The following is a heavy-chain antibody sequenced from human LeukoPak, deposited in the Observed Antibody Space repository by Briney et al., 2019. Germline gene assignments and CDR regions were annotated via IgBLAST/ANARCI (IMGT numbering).Heavy chain of an antibody. CDR2: IYYSGST. CDR1: GGSISSHY. CDR3: ASGEYGDAIDY. D-gene: IGHD4-17*01. V-gene: IGHV4-59*11. J-gene: IGHJ4*02. Sequence: PSETLSLTCTVSGGSISSHYWSWIRQPPGKGLEWIGYIYYSGSTNYNPSLKSRVTISVDTSKNQFSLKLSSVTAADTAVYYCASGEYGDAIDYWGQGTLVPGSP.